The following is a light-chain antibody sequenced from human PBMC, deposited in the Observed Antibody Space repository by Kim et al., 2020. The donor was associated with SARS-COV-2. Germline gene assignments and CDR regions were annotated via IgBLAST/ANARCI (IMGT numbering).Light chain of an antibody. CDR3: LQDYSDPLS. CDR1: QAIRSE. CDR2: AAS. V-gene: IGKV1-6*01. J-gene: IGKJ1*01. Sequence: AIQMTQSPSFLSASVGDRVTITCRASQAIRSELGWFQQKPGKAPKLLIYAASSLQSGVPSRFSGSGSGTDFTLTISSLQPEDYATYYCLQDYSDPLSFGQGTKVEIK.